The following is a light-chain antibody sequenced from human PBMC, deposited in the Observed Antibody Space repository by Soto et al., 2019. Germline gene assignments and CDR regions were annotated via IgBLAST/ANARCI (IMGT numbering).Light chain of an antibody. CDR1: QSIGSW. Sequence: DIQMTQSPSTLSASVGGRVTITCRASQSIGSWLAWYQQKPGKAPKLLIYDASTLESGVPSRFSGSGSGRDFTLTISSLQPEDFATYYCLQDYNYPRTFGQGTKVDIK. CDR2: DAS. CDR3: LQDYNYPRT. J-gene: IGKJ1*01. V-gene: IGKV1-5*01.